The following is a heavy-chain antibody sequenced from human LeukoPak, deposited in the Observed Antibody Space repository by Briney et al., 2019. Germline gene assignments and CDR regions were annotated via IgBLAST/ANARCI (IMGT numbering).Heavy chain of an antibody. Sequence: PGRSLRLSCAASGFTFSSYAMHWVRQAPGKGLEWVAVISYDGSNKYYADSVKGRFTISRDNSKNTLYLQMNSLRAEDTAVYYCARAPSWAAAAPPSYWGQGTLVTVSS. CDR2: ISYDGSNK. CDR3: ARAPSWAAAAPPSY. V-gene: IGHV3-30*04. CDR1: GFTFSSYA. D-gene: IGHD6-13*01. J-gene: IGHJ4*02.